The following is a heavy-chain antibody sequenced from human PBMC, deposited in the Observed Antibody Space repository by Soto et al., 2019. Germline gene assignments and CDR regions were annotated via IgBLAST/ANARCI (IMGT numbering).Heavy chain of an antibody. V-gene: IGHV3-53*01. CDR2: LYDVDGS. Sequence: DVQLVESGGGLIPPRESLRLSCAAFGLTISGKKYVAWVRQAPGKGLEWVSALYDVDGSFYADSVTGRFTTSSDSSKTTVYLQMHDLRPDDTAVYYCATWHEREHAFDVWGQGTTVTISS. CDR1: GLTISGKKY. CDR3: ATWHEREHAFDV. J-gene: IGHJ3*01. D-gene: IGHD1-1*01.